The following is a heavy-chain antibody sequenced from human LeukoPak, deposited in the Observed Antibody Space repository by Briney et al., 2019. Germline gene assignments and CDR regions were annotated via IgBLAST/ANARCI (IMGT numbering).Heavy chain of an antibody. J-gene: IGHJ2*01. Sequence: SETLSLTCTVSVGSISGYYWSCIRQPPRKRLEWIGYKYYRVNTNSNPSLTSRVSISVYTSKKHFSLNLTSVSAADWAVYYCSRHSFPGYSSDHYESPRESHRFFDLWGRGTLVSVSS. V-gene: IGHV4-59*08. CDR3: SRHSFPGYSSDHYESPRESHRFFDL. CDR1: VGSISGYY. D-gene: IGHD6-25*01. CDR2: KYYRVNT.